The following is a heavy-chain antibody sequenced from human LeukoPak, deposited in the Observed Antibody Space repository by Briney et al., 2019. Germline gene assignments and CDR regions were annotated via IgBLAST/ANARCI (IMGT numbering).Heavy chain of an antibody. CDR3: AKVENFWSGYYFDY. Sequence: GGSLRLSCAASGFAFSSYAMSWVRQAPGKGLEWVSAISGSGGSTYYADSVKGRFTISRDNSKNTLYLQMNSLRAEDTAVYCCAKVENFWSGYYFDYWGQGTLVTVSS. J-gene: IGHJ4*02. D-gene: IGHD3-3*01. V-gene: IGHV3-23*01. CDR1: GFAFSSYA. CDR2: ISGSGGST.